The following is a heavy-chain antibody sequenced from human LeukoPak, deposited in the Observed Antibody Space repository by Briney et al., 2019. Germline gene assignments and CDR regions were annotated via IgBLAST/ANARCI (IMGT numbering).Heavy chain of an antibody. J-gene: IGHJ4*02. Sequence: GGSLRLSCAASGFTFSSYAMSWVRQAPGKGLEWVSAISGSGGSTYYADSVKGRFTISRDNSKNTLYLQMNSLRAEDTAVYYCAKDLRAARPTLNYFDYWGQGTLVTVSS. V-gene: IGHV3-23*01. CDR1: GFTFSSYA. CDR2: ISGSGGST. CDR3: AKDLRAARPTLNYFDY. D-gene: IGHD6-6*01.